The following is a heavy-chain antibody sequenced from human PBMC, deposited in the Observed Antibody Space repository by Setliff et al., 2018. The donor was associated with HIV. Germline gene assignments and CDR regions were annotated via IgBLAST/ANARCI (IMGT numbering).Heavy chain of an antibody. CDR3: AREEDPLFDDSSGYSPGY. Sequence: EASVKVSCKASGYTFTSYGISWVRQAPGQGLEWMGWISAYNGNTNYAQKLQGRVTMTTDTSTSTAYMELRSLGSDDTAVYYCAREEDPLFDDSSGYSPGYWGQGTLVTVSS. CDR1: GYTFTSYG. V-gene: IGHV1-18*01. D-gene: IGHD3-22*01. J-gene: IGHJ4*02. CDR2: ISAYNGNT.